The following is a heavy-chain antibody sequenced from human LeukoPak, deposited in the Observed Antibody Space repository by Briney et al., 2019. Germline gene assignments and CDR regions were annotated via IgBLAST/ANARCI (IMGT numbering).Heavy chain of an antibody. CDR2: ISSSSSYI. Sequence: GGSLRLSCAASGFTFSSYSMNWVRQAPGKGLEWVSSISSSSSYIYYADSVKGRFTISRDNAKNSLYLQMNSLRSDDTAVYYCARLPYDGSGYYIYWGQGTLVTVSS. CDR1: GFTFSSYS. CDR3: ARLPYDGSGYYIY. D-gene: IGHD3-22*01. V-gene: IGHV3-21*04. J-gene: IGHJ4*02.